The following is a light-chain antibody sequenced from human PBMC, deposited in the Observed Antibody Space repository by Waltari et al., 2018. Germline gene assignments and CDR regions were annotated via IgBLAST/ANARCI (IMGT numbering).Light chain of an antibody. Sequence: DIQMTQSPSTLSASVGDRVTITCRASQSISSWLAWYQQKPGKAPKHLIDKASSLESGVPSRFSGSGSGTEFTLTISSLQPDDFATYYCQQYNSYPYSFGQGTKLEIK. V-gene: IGKV1-5*03. CDR1: QSISSW. CDR3: QQYNSYPYS. CDR2: KAS. J-gene: IGKJ2*03.